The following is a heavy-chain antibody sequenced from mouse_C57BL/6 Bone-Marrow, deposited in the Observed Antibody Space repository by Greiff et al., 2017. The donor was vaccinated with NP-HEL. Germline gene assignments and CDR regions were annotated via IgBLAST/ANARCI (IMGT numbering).Heavy chain of an antibody. V-gene: IGHV1-82*01. Sequence: VMLVESGPELVKPGASVKISCKASGYAFSSSWMNWVKQRPGKGLEWIGRIYPGDGDTNYNGKFKGKATLTADKSSSTAYMQLSSLTSEDSAVYFCATHYYGSNWYFDVWGTGTTVTVSS. CDR1: GYAFSSSW. D-gene: IGHD1-1*01. J-gene: IGHJ1*03. CDR2: IYPGDGDT. CDR3: ATHYYGSNWYFDV.